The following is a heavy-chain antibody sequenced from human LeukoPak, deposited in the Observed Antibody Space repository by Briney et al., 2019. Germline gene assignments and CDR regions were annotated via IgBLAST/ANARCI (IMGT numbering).Heavy chain of an antibody. D-gene: IGHD6-6*01. CDR3: ARALLQWSSSPLDP. Sequence: GGSLSLSCAASGFTFRSYSMNWVRQAPGKGLEWVSYISITSSTIYYADFVKGRFTISRDNAKNSLYLQMNSLRAEDTAVYYCARALLQWSSSPLDPWGQGTLVTVSS. J-gene: IGHJ5*02. CDR2: ISITSSTI. V-gene: IGHV3-48*01. CDR1: GFTFRSYS.